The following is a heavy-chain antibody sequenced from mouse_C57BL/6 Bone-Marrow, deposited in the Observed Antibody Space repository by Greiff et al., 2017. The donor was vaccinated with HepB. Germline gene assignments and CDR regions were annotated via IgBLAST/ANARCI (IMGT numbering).Heavy chain of an antibody. D-gene: IGHD1-1*01. J-gene: IGHJ2*01. V-gene: IGHV5-17*01. Sequence: EVMLVESGGGLVKPGGSLKLSCAASGFTFSDYGMHWVRQAPEKGLEWVAYISSGSSTIYYADTVKGRFTISRDNAKNTLFLQMTSLRSEDTAMYYCAKITTVVDYFDYWGQGTTLTVSS. CDR3: AKITTVVDYFDY. CDR1: GFTFSDYG. CDR2: ISSGSSTI.